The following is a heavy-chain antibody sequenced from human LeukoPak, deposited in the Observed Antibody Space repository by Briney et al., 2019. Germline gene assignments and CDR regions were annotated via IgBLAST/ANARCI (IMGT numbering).Heavy chain of an antibody. CDR1: GFTFSSYA. V-gene: IGHV3-23*01. CDR2: ISGSGGSA. CDR3: AKVSPYGDYSQRFDP. J-gene: IGHJ5*02. Sequence: PGGSLRLSCAASGFTFSSYAMSWVRQAPGKGLEWVSAISGSGGSAYYADSVKGRFTISRDNSKNTLYLQMNSLRAEDTAVYYCAKVSPYGDYSQRFDPWGQGTLVTVSS. D-gene: IGHD4-17*01.